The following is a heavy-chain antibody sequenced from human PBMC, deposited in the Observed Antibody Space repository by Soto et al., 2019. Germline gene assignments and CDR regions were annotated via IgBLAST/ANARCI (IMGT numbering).Heavy chain of an antibody. CDR1: GGTFTTYT. J-gene: IGHJ5*02. V-gene: IGHV1-69*08. CDR2: IIPIIGII. CDR3: AGDPDSHYNDSHASSYP. D-gene: IGHD3-22*01. Sequence: QVQLVQSGAEVKKPGSSVKVSCNASGGTFTTYTITWVRQAPGQGLEWMRRIIPIIGIINYAQKFQGRVTITADKFTGTAYMELTRLRSDDTAVYYCAGDPDSHYNDSHASSYPWGQGTLVTVSS.